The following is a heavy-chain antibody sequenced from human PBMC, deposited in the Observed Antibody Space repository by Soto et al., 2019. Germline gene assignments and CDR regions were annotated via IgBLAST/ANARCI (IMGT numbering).Heavy chain of an antibody. CDR1: GYTFTSYG. CDR2: ISAYNGNT. D-gene: IGHD1-7*01. J-gene: IGHJ6*02. V-gene: IGHV1-18*01. Sequence: ASVKVSCKASGYTFTSYGISWVRQAPGQGLEWMGWISAYNGNTNYAQKLQGRVTMTTDTSTSPDYMDLRGLRSDDTAVYSCASDPRAPGGTGTTYDMDVRGQGTTVTVSS. CDR3: ASDPRAPGGTGTTYDMDV.